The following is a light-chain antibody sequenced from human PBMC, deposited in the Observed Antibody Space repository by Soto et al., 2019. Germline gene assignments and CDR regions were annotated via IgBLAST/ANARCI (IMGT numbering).Light chain of an antibody. CDR1: QSVKTF. V-gene: IGKV3-11*01. CDR2: DAS. CDR3: QQRSNWPPIT. J-gene: IGKJ5*01. Sequence: EIVLTQPPATLSLSPGQRATLSCRASQSVKTFLVWYQHRPGQAPRVLIYDASHRASGIPARFSGSGSGTDFTLTISSLEPEDAALYYCQQRSNWPPITFGQGTRLEI.